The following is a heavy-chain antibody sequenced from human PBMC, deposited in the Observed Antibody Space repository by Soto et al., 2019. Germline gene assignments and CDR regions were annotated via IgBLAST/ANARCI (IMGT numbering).Heavy chain of an antibody. J-gene: IGHJ6*03. CDR1: GGSISISNW. CDR3: ARGGYYFYMDV. Sequence: QVQLQESGPGLVKPSETLSLTCAVSGGSISISNWWSWVRQTPGKGLEWIGQIHHSGSTNYSPSLTSRVTISVDKSKNQFSPKMHSVTAADTAVYYCARGGYYFYMDVWGKGTTVTVSS. D-gene: IGHD1-26*01. V-gene: IGHV4-4*02. CDR2: IHHSGST.